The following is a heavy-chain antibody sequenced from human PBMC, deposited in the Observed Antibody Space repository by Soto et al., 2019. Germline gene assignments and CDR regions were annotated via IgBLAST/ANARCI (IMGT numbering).Heavy chain of an antibody. D-gene: IGHD2-21*01. Sequence: QLVQSGAEVKKPGESLKISCKGSGYRFTNYWIHWVRQMPGKGLEWMGMIYPGDSDTRYRPSFQGQVTISADKSISTAYLQWSSLKASDTAIYYCARCGRDGYNHDGFDCWGQGTLVTVSS. CDR1: GYRFTNYW. CDR3: ARCGRDGYNHDGFDC. CDR2: IYPGDSDT. V-gene: IGHV5-51*01. J-gene: IGHJ4*02.